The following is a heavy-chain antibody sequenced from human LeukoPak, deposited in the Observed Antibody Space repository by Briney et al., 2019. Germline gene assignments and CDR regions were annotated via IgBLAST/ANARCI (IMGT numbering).Heavy chain of an antibody. Sequence: GASVKVSCKASGYTFTSYDINWVRQATGQGLEWVGWMNPNSGNTGYAQKFQGRVTMTRVTSISTAYMELSRLRSDDTAVYYCARDSIFGVVISFDYWGQGTLVTVSS. J-gene: IGHJ4*02. D-gene: IGHD3-3*02. CDR1: GYTFTSYD. V-gene: IGHV1-8*01. CDR2: MNPNSGNT. CDR3: ARDSIFGVVISFDY.